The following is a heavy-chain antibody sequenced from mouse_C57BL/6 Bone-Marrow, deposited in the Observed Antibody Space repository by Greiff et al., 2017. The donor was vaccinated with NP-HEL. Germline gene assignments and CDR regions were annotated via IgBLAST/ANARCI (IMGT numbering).Heavy chain of an antibody. D-gene: IGHD2-1*01. Sequence: VQLQESGTELVKPGASVKLSCKASGYTFTSYWMHWVKQRPGQGLEWIGNINPSNGGTNYNEKFKSKATLTVDKSSSTGYMQLSSLTSEDSAVYYWALGGNYWYFDVWGTGTTVTVSS. CDR2: INPSNGGT. CDR1: GYTFTSYW. J-gene: IGHJ1*03. V-gene: IGHV1-53*01. CDR3: ALGGNYWYFDV.